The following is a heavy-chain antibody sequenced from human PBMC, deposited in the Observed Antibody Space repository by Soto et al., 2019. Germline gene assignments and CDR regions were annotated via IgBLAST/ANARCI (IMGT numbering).Heavy chain of an antibody. CDR1: GFTFSSYS. J-gene: IGHJ6*02. V-gene: IGHV3-74*01. CDR2: ISSGGSST. D-gene: IGHD3-3*01. CDR3: ARDYSGYYDFWSGSYGGYYYYYYGMDV. Sequence: PGGSLRLSCPASGFTFSSYSMNWVRQAPRKGLEWFSAISSGGSSTTYAGSVKGRFTISRDNAKNTLYLQMNSLRAEDTAVYYRARDYSGYYDFWSGSYGGYYYYYYGMDVWGQGTTVTVSS.